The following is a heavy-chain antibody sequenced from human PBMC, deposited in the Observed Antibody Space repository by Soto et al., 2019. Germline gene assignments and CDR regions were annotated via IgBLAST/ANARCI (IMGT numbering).Heavy chain of an antibody. D-gene: IGHD2-8*01. CDR1: GFTFSTYT. J-gene: IGHJ4*02. Sequence: EVQLLESGGGLAQPGGSLRLSCAASGFTFSTYTMTWVRQAPGKGLEWVSTISGSGTTKYYADSVKGRFTISRGNDNNNLYLQMHGLRADDTAGDSVAIPVLAQWGYADYWGQGALVPVSS. CDR3: AIPVLAQWGYADY. V-gene: IGHV3-23*01. CDR2: ISGSGTTK.